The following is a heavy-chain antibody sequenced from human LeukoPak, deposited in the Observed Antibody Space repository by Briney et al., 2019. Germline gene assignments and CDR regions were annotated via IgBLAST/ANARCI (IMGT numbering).Heavy chain of an antibody. CDR2: ISYDGGSK. D-gene: IGHD2-8*01. CDR3: ARDPMADFDY. J-gene: IGHJ4*02. V-gene: IGHV3-30*04. CDR1: GFTFSTYA. Sequence: GGSLRLSCAASGFTFSTYAMHWVRQAPGKGLEWVAVISYDGGSKIYADSVKGRFTISRDNSKNTLFLQMNSLRTEDTAVYYCARDPMADFDYWGQGTLVTVPS.